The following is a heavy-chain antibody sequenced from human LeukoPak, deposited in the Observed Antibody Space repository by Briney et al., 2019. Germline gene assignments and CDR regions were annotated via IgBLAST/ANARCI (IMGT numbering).Heavy chain of an antibody. CDR2: IYHSGST. J-gene: IGHJ6*03. CDR1: GGSISSGGYY. CDR3: ARALVYDFWSGGGLEYYMDV. D-gene: IGHD3-3*01. Sequence: PSQTLSLTCTVSGGSISSGGYYWSWIRQPPGMGLEWIGYIYHSGSTYYNPSLKSRVTISVDTSKNQFSLKLSSVTAADTAVYYCARALVYDFWSGGGLEYYMDVWGIGTTVTVSS. V-gene: IGHV4-30-2*01.